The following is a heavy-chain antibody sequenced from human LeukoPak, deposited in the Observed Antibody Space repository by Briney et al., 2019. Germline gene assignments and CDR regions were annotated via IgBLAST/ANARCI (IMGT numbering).Heavy chain of an antibody. J-gene: IGHJ4*02. V-gene: IGHV4-34*01. CDR1: GGPYSGYY. CDR3: ARGGHSNHDPFDY. Sequence: SETLSLTCDVLGGPYSGYYWSWIRQPPGRGLEWIGEISQFGSTDYNPSLKSRVTISVDTSRGRFSLKVTSVTAADTAVYYCARGGHSNHDPFDYWGQGTLVTVSS. CDR2: ISQFGST. D-gene: IGHD4-11*01.